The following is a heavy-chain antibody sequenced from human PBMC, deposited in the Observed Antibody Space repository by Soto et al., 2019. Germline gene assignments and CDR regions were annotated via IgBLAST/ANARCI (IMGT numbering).Heavy chain of an antibody. D-gene: IGHD6-19*01. J-gene: IGHJ4*02. CDR3: ARRRGYSSGWTYFDY. CDR1: GGSFSGYY. V-gene: IGHV4-34*01. CDR2: INHSGST. Sequence: SETLSLTCAVYGGSFSGYYWSWIRQPPGKGLEWIGEINHSGSTNYNPSLKSRVTISVDTSKNQFSLKLSSVTAADTAVYYCARRRGYSSGWTYFDYWGQGTLATVAS.